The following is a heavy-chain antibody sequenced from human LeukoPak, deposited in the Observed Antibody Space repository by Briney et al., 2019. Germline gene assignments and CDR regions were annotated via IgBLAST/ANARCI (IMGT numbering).Heavy chain of an antibody. CDR1: GFTFSSYW. J-gene: IGHJ4*02. V-gene: IGHV3-7*01. CDR2: IKKDGSEK. D-gene: IGHD5-18*01. Sequence: GGSLRLSCAASGFTFSSYWMSWVRQAPGKGLEWVANIKKDGSEKYYVDSVKGRFTISRDNAKPSLYLQMNSLRAEDTAVYYCARDLSGVTRYTYGRGIDYWGQGTLVTVSS. CDR3: ARDLSGVTRYTYGRGIDY.